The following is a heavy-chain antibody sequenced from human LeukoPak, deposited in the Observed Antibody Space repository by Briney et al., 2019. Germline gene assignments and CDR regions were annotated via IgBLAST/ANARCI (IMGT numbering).Heavy chain of an antibody. Sequence: RGSLRLSCAASGFTFSSYSMNWVRQAPGKGLEWVSSISSSSSYIYYADSVKGRFTISRGNAKNSLYLQMNSLRAEDTAVYYCARNHIAAADYFDYWGQGTLVTVSS. CDR2: ISSSSSYI. CDR1: GFTFSSYS. J-gene: IGHJ4*02. V-gene: IGHV3-21*01. D-gene: IGHD6-25*01. CDR3: ARNHIAAADYFDY.